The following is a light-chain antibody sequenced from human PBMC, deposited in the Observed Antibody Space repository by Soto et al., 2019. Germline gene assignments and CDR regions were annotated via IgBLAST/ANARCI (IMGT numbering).Light chain of an antibody. CDR1: SSDVGSYNY. CDR2: DVT. CDR3: SSFAGPGALV. V-gene: IGLV2-14*03. J-gene: IGLJ2*01. Sequence: QSVLTQPASVSGSPGQSITISCTGSSSDVGSYNYVSWYQQRPVRAPKLIIYDVTKRPSGVSSRFSASKSGNTASLTISGLQPDDEGDYYCSSFAGPGALVFGGGTKVTVL.